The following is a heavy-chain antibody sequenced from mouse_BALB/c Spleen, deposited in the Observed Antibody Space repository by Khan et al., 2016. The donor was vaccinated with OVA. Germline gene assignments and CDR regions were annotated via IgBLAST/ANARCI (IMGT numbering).Heavy chain of an antibody. Sequence: QVQLKESGAELVKPGASVKLSCKASGYTFSSYYMHWVKERPGQGLEWIGEINPSNSGSNYNEKFKNKATLTVDKSSSTAYMQLSSLTSEDSAVCYCIRSGYGSFAYWGQGTLVTVSA. CDR3: IRSGYGSFAY. D-gene: IGHD2-2*01. CDR2: INPSNSGS. CDR1: GYTFSSYY. V-gene: IGHV1S81*02. J-gene: IGHJ3*01.